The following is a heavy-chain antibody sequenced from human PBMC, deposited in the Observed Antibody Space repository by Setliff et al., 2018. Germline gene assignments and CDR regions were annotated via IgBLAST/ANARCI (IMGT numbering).Heavy chain of an antibody. CDR1: GGSVSPYF. CDR2: IYHNGNT. V-gene: IGHV4-59*02. Sequence: SETLSLTCTVSGGSVSPYFWSWIRQPPGKGLEWIGYIYHNGNTNFNPSLKSRVNMSVDTSNNQFVLNLKAVTAADTAVYYCARASYGWGSHYKIKWFDPWGQGTLVTVSS. D-gene: IGHD3-10*01. CDR3: ARASYGWGSHYKIKWFDP. J-gene: IGHJ5*02.